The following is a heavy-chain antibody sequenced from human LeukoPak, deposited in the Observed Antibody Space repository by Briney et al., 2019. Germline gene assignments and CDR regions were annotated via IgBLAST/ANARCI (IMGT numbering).Heavy chain of an antibody. CDR3: ARAGAYCGGDCSGTFDY. CDR2: IIPILGIA. D-gene: IGHD2-21*02. V-gene: IGHV1-69*04. Sequence: GASVKVSCKASGGTFSSYAISWARQAPGQGLEWMGRIIPILGIANYAQKFQGRVTITADKSTSTAYMELSSLRSEDTAVYYCARAGAYCGGDCSGTFDYWGQGTLVTVSS. CDR1: GGTFSSYA. J-gene: IGHJ4*02.